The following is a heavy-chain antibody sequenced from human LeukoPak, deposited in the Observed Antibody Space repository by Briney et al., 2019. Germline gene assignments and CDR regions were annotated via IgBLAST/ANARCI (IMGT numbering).Heavy chain of an antibody. CDR3: AKEVRQLLRPYYFDY. J-gene: IGHJ4*02. D-gene: IGHD2-2*01. CDR1: GFTFSSYS. V-gene: IGHV3-48*01. Sequence: PGGSLRLSCAASGFTFSSYSMNWVRQAPGKGLEWVSYISSSSSTIYYADSVKGRFTISRDNSKNTLYLQMNSLRAEDTAVYYCAKEVRQLLRPYYFDYWGQGTLVTVSS. CDR2: ISSSSSTI.